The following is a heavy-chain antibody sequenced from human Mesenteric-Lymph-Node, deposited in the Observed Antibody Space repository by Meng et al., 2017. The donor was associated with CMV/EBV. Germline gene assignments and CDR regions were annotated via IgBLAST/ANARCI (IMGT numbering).Heavy chain of an antibody. V-gene: IGHV1-8*03. Sequence: TFTSYDINGGRQATGQGLEWMGWMNPNSGNTGYAQKFQGRVTITRNTSISTAYMELSSLRSEDTAVYYCARGRGGYCSSTSCLFDYWGQGTLVTVSS. CDR2: MNPNSGNT. CDR3: ARGRGGYCSSTSCLFDY. J-gene: IGHJ4*02. CDR1: TFTSYD. D-gene: IGHD2-2*01.